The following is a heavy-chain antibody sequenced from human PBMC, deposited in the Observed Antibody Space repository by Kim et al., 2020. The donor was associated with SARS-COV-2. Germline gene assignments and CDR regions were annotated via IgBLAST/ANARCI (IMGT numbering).Heavy chain of an antibody. CDR1: GFTFSNYG. CDR2: ISTVTTIL. V-gene: IGHV3-48*02. Sequence: GGSLRLSCAASGFTFSNYGMNWVRQAPGKGLAWVSYISTVTTILYYADSVKGRFTISRDNAKNSLILQMNSLRDEDTAFYYCARDRGGRAYFYYWGHGTL. J-gene: IGHJ4*01. CDR3: ARDRGGRAYFYY. D-gene: IGHD3-10*01.